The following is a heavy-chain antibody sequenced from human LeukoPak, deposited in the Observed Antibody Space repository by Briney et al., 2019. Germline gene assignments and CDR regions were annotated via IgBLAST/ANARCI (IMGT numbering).Heavy chain of an antibody. Sequence: GGSLRLSCAASGFTFSDYYMSWIRQAPGKGLEWVSSISSSSSYIYYADSVKGRFTISRDNAKNSLYLQMNSLRAEDTAVYYCARAALAAAGPRYYYYYMDVWGKGTTVTISS. D-gene: IGHD6-13*01. CDR2: ISSSSSYI. CDR1: GFTFSDYY. J-gene: IGHJ6*03. V-gene: IGHV3-11*06. CDR3: ARAALAAAGPRYYYYYMDV.